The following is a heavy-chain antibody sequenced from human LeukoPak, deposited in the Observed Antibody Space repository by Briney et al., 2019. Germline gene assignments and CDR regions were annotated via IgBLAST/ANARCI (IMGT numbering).Heavy chain of an antibody. CDR2: ISSSSSYI. J-gene: IGHJ4*02. D-gene: IGHD6-19*01. CDR3: ARDQATGDSSGWSFFDY. CDR1: GFTSSNYA. Sequence: GGSLRLSCAASGFTSSNYAMNWVRQAPGKGLEWVSSISSSSSYIYYADSVKGRFTISRDNAKNSLYLQMNSLRAEDTAVYYCARDQATGDSSGWSFFDYWGQGTLVTVSS. V-gene: IGHV3-21*01.